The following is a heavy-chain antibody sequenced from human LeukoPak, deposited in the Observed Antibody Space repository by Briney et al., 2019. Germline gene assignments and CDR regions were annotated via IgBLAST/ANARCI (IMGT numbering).Heavy chain of an antibody. V-gene: IGHV1-69*06. CDR2: IIPISGTA. J-gene: IGHJ4*02. CDR1: GGNFSIYT. D-gene: IGHD1-14*01. CDR3: AGSYNTYYAQDY. Sequence: ASVKVSCKASGGNFSIYTISWVRQAPGQGPEWIGGIIPISGTAKYAQKLQGRVTISADMSTGMSTGTVYMELSGLSSEDTAVYYCAGSYNTYYAQDYWGQGALVTVSS.